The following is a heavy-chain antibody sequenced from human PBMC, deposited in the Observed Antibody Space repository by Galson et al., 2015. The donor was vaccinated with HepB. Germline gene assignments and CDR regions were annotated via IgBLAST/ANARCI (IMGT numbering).Heavy chain of an antibody. Sequence: SLRLSCAASGFTFSSYDMSWVRQAPGKGLEWVSSISGSGGSTYYADSVKGRFTISKDNSKNTLYLQMNSLRAEDTAVYYCAKDYCSSTSCYAYKQQLLRVVYFDLWGRGTLVTVSS. CDR3: AKDYCSSTSCYAYKQQLLRVVYFDL. J-gene: IGHJ2*01. D-gene: IGHD2-2*01. CDR1: GFTFSSYD. CDR2: ISGSGGST. V-gene: IGHV3-23*01.